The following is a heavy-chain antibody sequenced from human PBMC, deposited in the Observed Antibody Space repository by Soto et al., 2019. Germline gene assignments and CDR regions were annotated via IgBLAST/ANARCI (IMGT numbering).Heavy chain of an antibody. D-gene: IGHD3-16*02. J-gene: IGHJ5*02. CDR1: GGTFSTDT. Sequence: QVQLVQSGAEVKKPGSSVKVSCKASGGTFSTDTIFWVRQAPGQGLEWMGRIIPILDIATYARTFQGRVTITAVKSTSSAYMELSSLRSEATAVYYSAISFSCGLDPWGQGTLVTGSA. V-gene: IGHV1-69*02. CDR3: AISFSCGLDP. CDR2: IIPILDIA.